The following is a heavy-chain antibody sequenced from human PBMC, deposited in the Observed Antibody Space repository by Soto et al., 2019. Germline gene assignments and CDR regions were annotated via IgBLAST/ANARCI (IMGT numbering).Heavy chain of an antibody. CDR2: IKVDGSEK. Sequence: EVQLVESGGGLVQPGGSLRLSCAASGFTFSNYWMSWVRQAPGKGLEWVANIKVDGSEKYYVGSVKGRFTISRDNAKNSLYLQMSSLRAEDTTVYYCAGVAVRGQGTLVTVSS. D-gene: IGHD6-19*01. CDR1: GFTFSNYW. J-gene: IGHJ4*02. CDR3: AGVAV. V-gene: IGHV3-7*05.